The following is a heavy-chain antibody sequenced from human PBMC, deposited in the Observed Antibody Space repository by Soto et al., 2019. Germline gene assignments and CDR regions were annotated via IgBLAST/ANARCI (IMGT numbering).Heavy chain of an antibody. D-gene: IGHD2-2*01. CDR1: GFTLSGYP. CDR3: ARDGSANWYFDWYFDL. Sequence: QVQLVESGGGVVQGGGSLRLSCAASGFTLSGYPMHWVRQAPGKGLEWVAISANDASSEHYADSVKGRFTISRDNSENTLYLLMNSLRAEDTALYYCARDGSANWYFDWYFDLWGRGTVVTVSS. CDR2: SANDASSE. V-gene: IGHV3-30-3*01. J-gene: IGHJ2*01.